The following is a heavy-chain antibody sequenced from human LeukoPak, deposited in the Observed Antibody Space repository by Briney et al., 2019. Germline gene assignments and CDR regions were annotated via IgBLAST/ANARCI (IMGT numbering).Heavy chain of an antibody. D-gene: IGHD2-8*01. CDR3: ARDKGSYYAINWFDP. Sequence: AAVKVSCKASGYIFTSYYMHCVRQAPGQEREWMGIINPSGGSTSYAQKFQGRVTMTRDMSTSTVYMELSSLRSEDTAVYYCARDKGSYYAINWFDPWGQGTLVTVSS. CDR1: GYIFTSYY. J-gene: IGHJ5*02. V-gene: IGHV1-46*01. CDR2: INPSGGST.